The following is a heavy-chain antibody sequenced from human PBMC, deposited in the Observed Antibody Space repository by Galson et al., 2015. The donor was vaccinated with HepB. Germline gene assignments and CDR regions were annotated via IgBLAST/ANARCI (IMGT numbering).Heavy chain of an antibody. V-gene: IGHV3-73*01. J-gene: IGHJ3*02. D-gene: IGHD3-10*01. Sequence: SLRLSCAASGFTFSGSAMHWVRQASGKGLEWVGRIRSKANSYATAYAASVKGRFTISRDDSKNTAYLQMNSLKTEDTAVYYCTRAWGFGELFDAFDIWGQGTMVTVSS. CDR3: TRAWGFGELFDAFDI. CDR2: IRSKANSYAT. CDR1: GFTFSGSA.